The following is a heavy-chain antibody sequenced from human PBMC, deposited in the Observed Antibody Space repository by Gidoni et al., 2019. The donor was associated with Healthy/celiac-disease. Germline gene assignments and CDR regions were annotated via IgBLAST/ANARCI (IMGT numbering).Heavy chain of an antibody. CDR2: IYYSGST. CDR1: GGSISSSSYY. D-gene: IGHD2-15*01. Sequence: QLQLQESGPGLVKPSETLSLTCTVSGGSISSSSYYWDGIRQPPGKGLEWIGSIYYSGSTPYNPSLKSRVTMSVDTSKNQFSLKLSSVTAADTAVYYCARQGPYGVVVVGATRNWFDPWGQGTLVTVSS. CDR3: ARQGPYGVVVVGATRNWFDP. J-gene: IGHJ5*02. V-gene: IGHV4-39*01.